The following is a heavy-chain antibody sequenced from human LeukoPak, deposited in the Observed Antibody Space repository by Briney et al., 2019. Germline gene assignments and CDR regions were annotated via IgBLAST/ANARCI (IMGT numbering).Heavy chain of an antibody. CDR1: GFTVSNNY. D-gene: IGHD3-3*01. CDR3: ATALLAPYDYYGMDV. J-gene: IGHJ6*02. V-gene: IGHV3-66*01. Sequence: PGGSLRLSCAVSGFTVSNNYMTWVRQAPGKGLEWVSIIYGGGDTYYPDSVKGRFTISRDNSQNTLYLQMNYLRAEDSAVYYCATALLAPYDYYGMDVWGHGTTVTVSS. CDR2: IYGGGDT.